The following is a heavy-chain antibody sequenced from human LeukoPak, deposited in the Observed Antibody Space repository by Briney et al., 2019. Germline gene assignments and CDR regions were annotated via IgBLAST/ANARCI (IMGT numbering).Heavy chain of an antibody. D-gene: IGHD3-10*01. CDR3: AASGGAINWFDP. J-gene: IGHJ5*02. Sequence: SETLSLTCAVDGGSFTGYYWGWIRQPPGKGLQWIGEITHNGYTNYNPALKSRVTISIDTSKNEFSLKVSSVTAADMAIYYCAASGGAINWFDPWGQGTLVTVSS. CDR1: GGSFTGYY. CDR2: ITHNGYT. V-gene: IGHV4-34*01.